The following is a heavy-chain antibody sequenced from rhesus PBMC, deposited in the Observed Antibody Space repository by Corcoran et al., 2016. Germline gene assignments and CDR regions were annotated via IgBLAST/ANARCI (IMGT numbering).Heavy chain of an antibody. J-gene: IGHJ4*01. D-gene: IGHD5-24*01. CDR2: ISGISGST. CDR1: GGSFRGNY. V-gene: IGHV4-165*01. Sequence: QVQLQESGPGLVKPAETLSLTCALSGGSFRGNYLVWSRPPSGKGLVLIGYISGISGSTDYNPSLKSRVTISTDTSKNQFSRKLSSVTAADTAVYYCARDTVGTDPFDYWGQGVLVTVSS. CDR3: ARDTVGTDPFDY.